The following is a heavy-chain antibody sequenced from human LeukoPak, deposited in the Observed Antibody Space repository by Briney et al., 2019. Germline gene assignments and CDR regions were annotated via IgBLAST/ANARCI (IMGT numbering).Heavy chain of an antibody. V-gene: IGHV4-31*03. J-gene: IGHJ3*02. D-gene: IGHD3-3*01. Sequence: PSETLSLTCTVSGGSISSGGYYWSWIRQHPGKGLEWIGYIYYSGSTYYNPSLKSRVTISVDTSKNQFSLKLSSVTAADTAVYYCARLPRTIFGVGTPFGAFDIWGQGTMVTVSS. CDR2: IYYSGST. CDR1: GGSISSGGYY. CDR3: ARLPRTIFGVGTPFGAFDI.